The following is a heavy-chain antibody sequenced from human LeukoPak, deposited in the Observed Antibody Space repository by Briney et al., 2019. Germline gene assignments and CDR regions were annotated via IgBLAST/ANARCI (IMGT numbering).Heavy chain of an antibody. J-gene: IGHJ5*02. Sequence: GGSLRLSCAASGFTFSSYEMNWVRQAPGKGLEWVSYISSSGSAIYFADSVKGRFTISRDNAKNSLYLQMNSLRAEDTAVYCCASNQGYDILTGYYPNPSWFDLWGQGTLVTVSS. D-gene: IGHD3-9*01. CDR3: ASNQGYDILTGYYPNPSWFDL. CDR2: ISSSGSAI. CDR1: GFTFSSYE. V-gene: IGHV3-48*03.